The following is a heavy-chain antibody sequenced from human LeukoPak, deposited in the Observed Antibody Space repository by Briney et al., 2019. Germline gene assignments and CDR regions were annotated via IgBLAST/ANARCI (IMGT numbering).Heavy chain of an antibody. Sequence: SETLSLTCAVYGGSFSGYYWSWIRQPPGKGLEWIGEINHSGSTNYNPSLKSRVTISVDTSKNRFSLKLSSVTAADTAVYYCARVIPECSGGSCYWGWFDPWGQGTLVTVSS. CDR1: GGSFSGYY. J-gene: IGHJ5*02. V-gene: IGHV4-34*01. D-gene: IGHD2-15*01. CDR2: INHSGST. CDR3: ARVIPECSGGSCYWGWFDP.